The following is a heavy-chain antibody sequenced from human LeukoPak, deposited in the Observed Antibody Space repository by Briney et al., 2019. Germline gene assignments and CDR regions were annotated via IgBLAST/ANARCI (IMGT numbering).Heavy chain of an antibody. CDR1: GYTFTIYD. D-gene: IGHD5-12*01. CDR3: ARGRSTGYPYYFEY. Sequence: GASVKVSCTASGYTFTIYDINWVRQATGQGLEWMGWMNPNSGSTGYAQKFQGRVTITRNTSISTAYMELSGLRSEDTAVYYCARGRSTGYPYYFEYWGQGTLVTVSS. V-gene: IGHV1-8*03. CDR2: MNPNSGST. J-gene: IGHJ4*02.